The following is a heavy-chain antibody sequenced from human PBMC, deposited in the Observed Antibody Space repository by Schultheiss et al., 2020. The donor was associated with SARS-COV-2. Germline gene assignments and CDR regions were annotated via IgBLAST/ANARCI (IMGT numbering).Heavy chain of an antibody. CDR1: GYTFTSYG. CDR2: MNPNSGNT. Sequence: ASVKVSCKASGYTFTSYGISWVRQAPGQGLEWMGWMNPNSGNTGYAQKFQGRVTITRDTSASTAYMELSSLRSEDTAVYYCARLWVTAIHYYYYGMDVWGQGTTVTVSS. D-gene: IGHD2-21*02. J-gene: IGHJ6*02. V-gene: IGHV1-8*03. CDR3: ARLWVTAIHYYYYGMDV.